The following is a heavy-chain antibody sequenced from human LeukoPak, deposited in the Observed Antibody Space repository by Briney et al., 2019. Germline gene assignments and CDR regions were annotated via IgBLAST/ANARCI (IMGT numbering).Heavy chain of an antibody. D-gene: IGHD6-6*01. Sequence: GGSLRLSCAASGFTFSGYGMSWVRQAPGKGLDWVAVISYDGRNEYYADSVKGRFTISRDNSKNTLYLQMNSLGVEDTAVYYCAKDQKSKSSSSNYYYYYMDVWGKGTTVTVSS. CDR2: ISYDGRNE. CDR3: AKDQKSKSSSSNYYYYYMDV. J-gene: IGHJ6*03. V-gene: IGHV3-30*18. CDR1: GFTFSGYG.